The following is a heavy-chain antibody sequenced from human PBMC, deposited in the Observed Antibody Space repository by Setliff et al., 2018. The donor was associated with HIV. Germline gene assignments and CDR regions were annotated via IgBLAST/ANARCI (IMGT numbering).Heavy chain of an antibody. J-gene: IGHJ4*02. CDR3: GRHPPTSDYNYNLIFDY. Sequence: SETLSLTCTVSGGSISSSSYCWGWVRQPPGKGLEWLGSIYHTGSTYYNPSLESRVTISIDTSKHQFSLNLRSVTAADTATYYCGRHPPTSDYNYNLIFDYWGRGVLVTVSS. CDR1: GGSISSSSYC. CDR2: IYHTGST. V-gene: IGHV4-39*07. D-gene: IGHD1-1*01.